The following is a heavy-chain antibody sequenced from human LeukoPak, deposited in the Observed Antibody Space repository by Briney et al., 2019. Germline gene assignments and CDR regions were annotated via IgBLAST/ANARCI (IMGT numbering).Heavy chain of an antibody. D-gene: IGHD3-16*01. CDR2: IRPDGSEK. J-gene: IGHJ4*02. CDR3: ARLQLFEKGAYRPVDY. CDR1: GFTFSNYW. Sequence: PGGSLRLSCAASGFTFSNYWMSWVRQAPGKGLEWVAHIRPDGSEKYYVDSVKGRFTISRDNAENSLYVEMSGLRVEDTALYYCARLQLFEKGAYRPVDYWGQGTLVTVAS. V-gene: IGHV3-7*01.